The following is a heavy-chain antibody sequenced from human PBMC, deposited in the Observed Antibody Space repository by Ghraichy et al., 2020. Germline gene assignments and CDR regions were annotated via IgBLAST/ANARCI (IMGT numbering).Heavy chain of an antibody. V-gene: IGHV4-39*01. Sequence: SETLSLTCTVSGGSISSSSYYWGWIRQPPGKGLEWIGSIYYSGSTYYNPSLKSRVTISVDTSKNQFSLKLSSVTAADTAVYYCARQAVVVVAATGWFDPWGQGTLVTVSS. D-gene: IGHD2-15*01. J-gene: IGHJ5*02. CDR1: GGSISSSSYY. CDR2: IYYSGST. CDR3: ARQAVVVVAATGWFDP.